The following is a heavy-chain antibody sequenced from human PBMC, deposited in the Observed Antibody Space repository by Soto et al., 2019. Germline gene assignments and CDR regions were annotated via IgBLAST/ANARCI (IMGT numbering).Heavy chain of an antibody. V-gene: IGHV4-34*01. CDR1: GGSLSQYY. CDR2: VYHGGST. J-gene: IGHJ4*02. CDR3: AREWWSGSLIGGSL. Sequence: PSETRSLTCPVNGGSLSQYYRTWIRQPPGKGLEWIGEVYHGGSTHYNPSLKSRVSISVDTSKKQFSLNLTFVTAADTAVYYCAREWWSGSLIGGSLGGEGTLVTVSS. D-gene: IGHD3-3*01.